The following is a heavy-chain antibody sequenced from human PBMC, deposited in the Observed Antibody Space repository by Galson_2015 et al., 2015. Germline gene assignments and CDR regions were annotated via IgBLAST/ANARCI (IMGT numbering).Heavy chain of an antibody. D-gene: IGHD5-12*01. Sequence: SLRLSCAASGLTFSSYAMNWVRQAPGKGLEWVSGISGGGGGASYADSVKGRFTISRDNSKNTLYLHMNSLRAEDTAIYYCAKGYSVVATINPFDYWGQGTLVTVSS. J-gene: IGHJ4*02. CDR1: GLTFSSYA. CDR2: ISGGGGGA. V-gene: IGHV3-23*01. CDR3: AKGYSVVATINPFDY.